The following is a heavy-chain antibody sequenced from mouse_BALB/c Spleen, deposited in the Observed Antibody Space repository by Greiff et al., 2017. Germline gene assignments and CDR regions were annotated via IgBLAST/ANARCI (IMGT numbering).Heavy chain of an antibody. D-gene: IGHD1-1*01. V-gene: IGHV3-2*02. CDR1: GYSITSDYA. CDR3: ARGTVVAHFDY. CDR2: ISYSGST. Sequence: EVQLQQSGPGLVKPSQSLSLTCTVTGYSITSDYAWNWIRQFPGNKLEWMGYISYSGSTSYNPSLKSRISITRDTSKNQFFLQLNSVTTEDTATYYCARGTVVAHFDYWGQGTTLTVSS. J-gene: IGHJ2*01.